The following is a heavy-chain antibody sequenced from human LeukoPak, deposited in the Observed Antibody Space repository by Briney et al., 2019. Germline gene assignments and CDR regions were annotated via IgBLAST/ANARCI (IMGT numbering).Heavy chain of an antibody. Sequence: GGSLRLSCAASGFTFSSYSMNWVRQAPGKGLEWVSSISSSSSYIYYADSVKGRFTISRDNAKNSLYLQMNSLRAEDTAVYYCARDRSNSIGYCSSTSCPSAFDIWGQGAMVTVSS. CDR1: GFTFSSYS. J-gene: IGHJ3*02. D-gene: IGHD2-2*01. CDR2: ISSSSSYI. CDR3: ARDRSNSIGYCSSTSCPSAFDI. V-gene: IGHV3-21*01.